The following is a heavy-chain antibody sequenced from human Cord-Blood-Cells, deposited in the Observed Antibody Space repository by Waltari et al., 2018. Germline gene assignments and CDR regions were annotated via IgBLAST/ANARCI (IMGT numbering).Heavy chain of an antibody. J-gene: IGHJ4*02. CDR2: ISSSSSYI. CDR3: ARGAAMLDY. Sequence: EVQLVESGGGLVTTGGSLRLSCAASGFTFISYSMNWVRQAQGKGLEWVSSISSSSSYISYADSAKCLFTIARDNAKNSQSLQMNSQRAEDTAVYYCARGAAMLDYWGQGTLVTVSS. D-gene: IGHD2-2*01. CDR1: GFTFISYS. V-gene: IGHV3-21*01.